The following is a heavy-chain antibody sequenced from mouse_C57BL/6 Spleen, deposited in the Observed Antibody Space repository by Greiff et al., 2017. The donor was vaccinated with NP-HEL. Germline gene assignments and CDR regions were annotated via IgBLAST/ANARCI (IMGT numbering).Heavy chain of an antibody. J-gene: IGHJ2*01. CDR1: GYAFSSSW. CDR3: ARRYYYGSSPSDYFDY. D-gene: IGHD1-1*01. CDR2: IYPGDGDT. V-gene: IGHV1-82*01. Sequence: QVQLQQSGPELVKPGASVKISCKASGYAFSSSWMNWVKQRPGKGLEWIGRIYPGDGDTNYNGKFKGKATLTADKSSSTAYMQLSSLTSEDSAVYFCARRYYYGSSPSDYFDYWGQGTTLTVSS.